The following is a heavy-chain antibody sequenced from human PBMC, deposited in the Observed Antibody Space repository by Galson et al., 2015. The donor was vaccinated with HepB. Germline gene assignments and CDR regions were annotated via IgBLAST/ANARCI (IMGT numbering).Heavy chain of an antibody. CDR1: GFTFSSYA. J-gene: IGHJ4*02. Sequence: SLRLSCAASGFTFSSYAMSWVRQAPGKGLGWVSAISGSGGSTYYADSVKGRFTISRDNSKNTLYLQMNSLRAEDTAVYYCAKDVIVVVPAAIGSWDYWGQGTLVTVSS. CDR2: ISGSGGST. CDR3: AKDVIVVVPAAIGSWDY. V-gene: IGHV3-23*01. D-gene: IGHD2-2*02.